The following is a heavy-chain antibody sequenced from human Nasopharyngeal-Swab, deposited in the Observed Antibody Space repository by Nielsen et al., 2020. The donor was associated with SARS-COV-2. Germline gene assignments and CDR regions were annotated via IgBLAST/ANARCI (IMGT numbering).Heavy chain of an antibody. D-gene: IGHD5-18*01. V-gene: IGHV4-34*01. J-gene: IGHJ5*02. CDR3: ARHPWQLWFPGWFDP. CDR1: GLTVSSTY. Sequence: ESLKISCAVSGLTVSSTYMSWVRQPPGKGLEWIGEINHSGSTNYNPSLKSRVTISVDTSKNQFSLKLSSVTAADTAVYYCARHPWQLWFPGWFDPWGQGTLVTVSS. CDR2: INHSGST.